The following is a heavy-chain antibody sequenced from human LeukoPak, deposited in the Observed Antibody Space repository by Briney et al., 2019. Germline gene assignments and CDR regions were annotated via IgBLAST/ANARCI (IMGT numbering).Heavy chain of an antibody. CDR1: GFTFSTYE. CDR2: ISSTGSNI. Sequence: SGGSLRLSCAASGFTFSTYEMNWVHQAPGKGLEWVSYISSTGSNIYYADSVKGRFTISRDNAKNSLYLLMNSLRTEDTAVYYCAATYYYDGSGDYWGQGTLVTVSS. J-gene: IGHJ4*02. D-gene: IGHD3-22*01. CDR3: AATYYYDGSGDY. V-gene: IGHV3-48*03.